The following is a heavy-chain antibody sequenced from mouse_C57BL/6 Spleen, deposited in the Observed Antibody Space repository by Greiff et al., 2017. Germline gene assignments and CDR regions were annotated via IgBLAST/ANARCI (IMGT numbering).Heavy chain of an antibody. J-gene: IGHJ2*01. CDR1: GYTFTSYW. CDR2: IDPSDSET. CDR3: ARSPITTVVAYYFDY. Sequence: VQLQQPGAELVRPGSSVTLSCKASGYTFTSYWMHWVKQRPIQGLEWIGNIDPSDSETHYNQKFKDKATLTVDKSSSTAYMQLSSLTSEDSAVYYCARSPITTVVAYYFDYWGQGTTLTVSS. V-gene: IGHV1-52*01. D-gene: IGHD1-1*01.